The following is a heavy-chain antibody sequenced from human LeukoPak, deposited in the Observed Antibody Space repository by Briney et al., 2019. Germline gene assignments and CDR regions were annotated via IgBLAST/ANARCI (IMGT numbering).Heavy chain of an antibody. CDR1: GFTFSSYG. D-gene: IGHD5-18*01. CDR3: AKVRGYSYGQFFDY. Sequence: PGGSLRLSCAASGFTFSSYGMHWVRQAPGKGLEWVAVISCDGSNKYYADSVKGRFTISRDNSKNTLYLQMNSLRAEDTAVYYCAKVRGYSYGQFFDYWGQGTLVTVSS. CDR2: ISCDGSNK. J-gene: IGHJ4*02. V-gene: IGHV3-30*18.